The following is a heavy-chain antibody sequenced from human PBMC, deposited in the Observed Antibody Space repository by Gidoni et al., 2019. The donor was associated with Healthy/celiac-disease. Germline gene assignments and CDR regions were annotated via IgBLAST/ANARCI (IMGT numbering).Heavy chain of an antibody. V-gene: IGHV1-69*04. J-gene: IGHJ2*01. Sequence: QVQLVQFGAELKTPGSSVKVSCKASGCTFSSYAISWVRQAPGQGLAWMGRIIPILGIANYEQKLQGRVTITADKATSTAYMELSSRRSEDTAVDYWARDPRPSGYSYGSWYFDLWGRGTLVTVSS. CDR2: IIPILGIA. D-gene: IGHD5-18*01. CDR3: ARDPRPSGYSYGSWYFDL. CDR1: GCTFSSYA.